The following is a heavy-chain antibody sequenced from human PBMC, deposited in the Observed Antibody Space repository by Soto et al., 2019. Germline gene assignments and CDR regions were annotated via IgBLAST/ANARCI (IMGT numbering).Heavy chain of an antibody. CDR3: ARSVDTAMVGI. J-gene: IGHJ3*02. CDR1: GGSISSGGYY. Sequence: QVQLQESGPGLVKPSQTLSLTCTVSGGSISSGGYYWSWIRQHPGKGLEWIGYIYYSGSTYYNPSLTSXXTXSXVTSKNQFSLKLSSVTAADTAVYYCARSVDTAMVGIWGQGTMVTVSS. CDR2: IYYSGST. D-gene: IGHD5-18*01. V-gene: IGHV4-31*03.